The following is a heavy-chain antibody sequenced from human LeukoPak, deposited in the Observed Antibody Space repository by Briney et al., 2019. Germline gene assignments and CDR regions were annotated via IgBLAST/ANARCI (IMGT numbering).Heavy chain of an antibody. CDR2: ISGRGVST. Sequence: GGSLRLSCAASGFTFDSYALSWVRQAPGKGLEWVSAISGRGVSTYYSDSVRGRFIISRDNSKNTLYLQMNSLRAEDTAVHYCAKGRYCSAGSCYGWHAFDIWGQGTMVTVSS. D-gene: IGHD2-15*01. V-gene: IGHV3-23*01. J-gene: IGHJ3*02. CDR3: AKGRYCSAGSCYGWHAFDI. CDR1: GFTFDSYA.